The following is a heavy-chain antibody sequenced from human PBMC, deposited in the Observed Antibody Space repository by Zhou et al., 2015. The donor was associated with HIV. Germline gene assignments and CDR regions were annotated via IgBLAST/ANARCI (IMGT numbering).Heavy chain of an antibody. J-gene: IGHJ6*02. V-gene: IGHV1-69*12. D-gene: IGHD1-26*01. CDR3: ARDSPLGASGHGSYYGMDV. Sequence: QVQLVQSGAEVKKPGSSVKVSCKASGGTFSSYAISWVRQAPGQGLEWMGGIIPIFGTANYAQKFQGRVTITADESTSTAYMELSSLRSEDTAVYYCARDSPLGASGHGSYYGMDVWGQGTTVTVSS. CDR1: GGTFSSYA. CDR2: IIPIFGTA.